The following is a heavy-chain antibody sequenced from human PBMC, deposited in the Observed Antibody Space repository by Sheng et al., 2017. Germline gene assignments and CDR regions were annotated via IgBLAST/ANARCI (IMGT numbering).Heavy chain of an antibody. J-gene: IGHJ4*02. V-gene: IGHV4-34*01. CDR2: INHSGST. Sequence: QVQLQQWGAGLLKPSETPSLTCAVYGGSFSGYYWSWIRQPPGKGLEWIGEINHSGSTNYNPSLKSRVTISVDTSKNQFSLKLSSVTAADTAVYYCARVLSSSIAVAHYYFDYWGQGTLVTVSS. D-gene: IGHD6-19*01. CDR3: ARVLSSSIAVAHYYFDY. CDR1: GGSFSGYY.